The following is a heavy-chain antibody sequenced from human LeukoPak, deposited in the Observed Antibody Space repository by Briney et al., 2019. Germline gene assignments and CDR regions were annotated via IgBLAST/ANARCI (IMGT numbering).Heavy chain of an antibody. CDR2: ISSSSSYI. J-gene: IGHJ4*02. CDR1: GFTFSSYN. Sequence: GGSLRLSCAASGFTFSSYNMNWVRQAPGKGLEWVSSISSSSSYIYYADSVKGRFTISRDSAKNSLFLQMNSLRAEDTAVYYCARDRWHDYWGQGTLVTVTS. V-gene: IGHV3-21*01. CDR3: ARDRWHDY. D-gene: IGHD2-15*01.